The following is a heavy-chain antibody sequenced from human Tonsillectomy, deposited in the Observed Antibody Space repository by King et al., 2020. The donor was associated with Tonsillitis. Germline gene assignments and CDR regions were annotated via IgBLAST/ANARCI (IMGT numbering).Heavy chain of an antibody. CDR1: GFTFRNYA. J-gene: IGHJ6*02. CDR2: ISYSGGST. Sequence: VQLVESGGGLVQPGGSLRLSCAASGFTFRNYAMNWVRQAPGKGLEWVSLISYSGGSTNYADSVKGRFTISRDNSKNTLYLQMNSLRAEDTAVYYCAKEFYDILTGYPLQYGLDVWGQGTTVTVSS. V-gene: IGHV3-23*04. D-gene: IGHD3-9*01. CDR3: AKEFYDILTGYPLQYGLDV.